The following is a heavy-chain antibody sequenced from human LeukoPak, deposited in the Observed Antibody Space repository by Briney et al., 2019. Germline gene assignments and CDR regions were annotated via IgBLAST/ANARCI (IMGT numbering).Heavy chain of an antibody. J-gene: IGHJ4*02. CDR3: AILRSDAAS. CDR2: INPSAGTT. Sequence: ASVKVSCKASGCTFTSYYVHWVRQAPGQGLEWMGVINPSAGTTIYAQMFRGRVTMTRDTSTSTVYMELSSLRSEDTAVYFCAILRSDAASWGQGTLVTVSS. CDR1: GCTFTSYY. V-gene: IGHV1-46*01. D-gene: IGHD6-25*01.